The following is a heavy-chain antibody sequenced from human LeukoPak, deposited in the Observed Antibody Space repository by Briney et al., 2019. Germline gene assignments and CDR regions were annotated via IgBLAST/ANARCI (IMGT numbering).Heavy chain of an antibody. D-gene: IGHD2-2*01. CDR1: GGSFSGYY. CDR2: INHSGST. Sequence: SETLSLTCAVYGGSFSGYYWSWIRQPPGKGLEWIGEINHSGSTNYNPSLKSRVTISVDTSKNQFSLKLSSVTAADTAVDYCGRDRCSSTSCKGWFDPWGQGTLVTVSS. CDR3: GRDRCSSTSCKGWFDP. J-gene: IGHJ5*02. V-gene: IGHV4-34*01.